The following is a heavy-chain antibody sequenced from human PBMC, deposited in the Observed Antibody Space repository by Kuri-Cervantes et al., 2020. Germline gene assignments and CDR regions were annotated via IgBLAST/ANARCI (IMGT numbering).Heavy chain of an antibody. D-gene: IGHD2-8*01. CDR1: GYSISSGYY. CDR3: ASYSDGNGGRGS. CDR2: IYHGGST. Sequence: GSLRLSCTVSGYSISSGYYWGWIRQPPGKGLEWIGSIYHGGSTYYNPSLKSRVTISVDTSKNKFFLHLTSVTAADTAIYFCASYSDGNGGRGSWGQGTLVTVSS. V-gene: IGHV4-38-2*02. J-gene: IGHJ5*02.